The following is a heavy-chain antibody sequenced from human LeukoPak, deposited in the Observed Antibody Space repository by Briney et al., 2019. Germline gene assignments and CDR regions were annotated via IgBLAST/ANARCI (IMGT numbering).Heavy chain of an antibody. V-gene: IGHV3-53*01. CDR2: IYSGGST. CDR3: ARVVGQLPHLADS. Sequence: GGSLPHSHAASGFTVSSNYISWVRQAPGRGLEWVSVIYSGGSTYYADSVKGRFTISRDNSKNTVDLQMNNLRAEDTAVYYCARVVGQLPHLADSWGQGTLVTVSS. J-gene: IGHJ4*02. CDR1: GFTVSSNY. D-gene: IGHD2-2*01.